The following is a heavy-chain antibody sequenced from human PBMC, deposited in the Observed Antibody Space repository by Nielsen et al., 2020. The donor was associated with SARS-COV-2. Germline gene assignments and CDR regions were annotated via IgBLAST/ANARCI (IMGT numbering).Heavy chain of an antibody. CDR3: ARDSGMDV. V-gene: IGHV4-4*02. J-gene: IGHJ6*02. CDR1: GGSISSYY. Sequence: SETLSLTCTVSGGSISSYYWSWVRQPPGKGLEWIGEIYHSGSTNYNPSLKSRVTISVDKSKNQFSLKLSSVTAADTAVYYCARDSGMDVWGQGTTVTVSS. CDR2: IYHSGST.